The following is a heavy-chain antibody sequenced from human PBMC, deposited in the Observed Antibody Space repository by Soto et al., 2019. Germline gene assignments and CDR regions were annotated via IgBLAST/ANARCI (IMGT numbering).Heavy chain of an antibody. Sequence: QVQLVQSGAEVKKPGASVKVSCKASGYTFTSYGISWVRQAPGQGPECMGWISTYYGNTNYAQKFLGRVTMTTDTPTSTAYMELRSLRSDDTAVYYCARESAGLLDYWGQGTLVTVSS. CDR2: ISTYYGNT. D-gene: IGHD2-21*01. CDR3: ARESAGLLDY. V-gene: IGHV1-18*01. CDR1: GYTFTSYG. J-gene: IGHJ4*02.